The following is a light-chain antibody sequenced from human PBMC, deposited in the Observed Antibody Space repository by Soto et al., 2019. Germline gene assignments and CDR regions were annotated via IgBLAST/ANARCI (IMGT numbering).Light chain of an antibody. CDR3: LQHDSFPYT. V-gene: IGKV1-17*01. J-gene: IGKJ2*01. CDR1: QDVRSD. Sequence: DIQMTQSPSSLSASVGHTVTITCRASQDVRSDLGWYQHKPGKAPKRLSYAASRLQGGVPSRFSGSGSGTEFTLTIGRLQPEDSATYSGLQHDSFPYTFGQGTRLEI. CDR2: AAS.